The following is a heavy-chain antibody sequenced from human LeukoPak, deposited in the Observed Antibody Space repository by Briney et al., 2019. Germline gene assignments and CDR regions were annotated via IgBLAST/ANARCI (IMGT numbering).Heavy chain of an antibody. J-gene: IGHJ4*02. CDR3: ARHKRLIIGPGSYPDY. CDR1: GGSISSYY. CDR2: IYYSGST. V-gene: IGHV4-59*08. D-gene: IGHD3-10*01. Sequence: SETLSLTCTVSGGSISSYYWSWIRQPPGKGLEWIGYIYYSGSTNYNPSLKSRVTISVDTSKNQFSLKLSSVTAADTAVYYCARHKRLIIGPGSYPDYWGQGTLVTVSS.